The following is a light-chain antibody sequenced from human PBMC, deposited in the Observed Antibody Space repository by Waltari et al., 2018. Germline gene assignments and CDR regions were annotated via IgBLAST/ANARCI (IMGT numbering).Light chain of an antibody. Sequence: DIVMTQSPDSLAVSLGERATINCKSSQSVLYTSNNKNSLAWYQQKPGQPPKLLIYWASTRVSGVPARFSGSGSGTDFTLTISSLQAEDVAVYHCQQYHSSPSFGQGTRLEIK. V-gene: IGKV4-1*01. CDR3: QQYHSSPS. CDR2: WAS. J-gene: IGKJ5*01. CDR1: QSVLYTSNNKNS.